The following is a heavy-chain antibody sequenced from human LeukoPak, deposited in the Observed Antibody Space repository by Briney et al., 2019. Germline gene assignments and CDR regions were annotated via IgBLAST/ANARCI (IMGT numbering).Heavy chain of an antibody. CDR2: ISGSGGST. CDR1: GFTFSSYV. Sequence: PGGSLRLSCAASGFTFSSYVMSWVRQAPGKGLEWVSAISGSGGSTYYADSVKGRFTISRGNSKNTLYLQMNSLRAEDTAVYYCAKDIGTTVRRCYFDYWGQGTLVTVSS. D-gene: IGHD4-11*01. CDR3: AKDIGTTVRRCYFDY. J-gene: IGHJ4*02. V-gene: IGHV3-23*01.